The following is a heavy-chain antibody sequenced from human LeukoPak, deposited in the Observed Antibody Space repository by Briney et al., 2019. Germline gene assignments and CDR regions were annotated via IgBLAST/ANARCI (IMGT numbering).Heavy chain of an antibody. D-gene: IGHD4-17*01. CDR2: IYHSGSTS. CDR3: ARDLSGDYRDY. V-gene: IGHV4-38-2*02. CDR1: GYSISSGYY. Sequence: SETLSLTCTVSGYSISSGYYWGWIRQPPGKGLEWIGSIYHSGSTSYYNPSLKSRVTISADTSKNQFSLKLSSVTAADTAVYYCARDLSGDYRDYWGQGTLVTVSS. J-gene: IGHJ4*02.